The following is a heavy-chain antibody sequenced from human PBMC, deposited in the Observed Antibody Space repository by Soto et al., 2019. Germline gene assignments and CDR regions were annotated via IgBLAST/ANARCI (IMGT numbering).Heavy chain of an antibody. CDR1: GGTFSSYA. CDR3: ARTPIAVAGGYYYYGMDV. CDR2: INPNSGGT. V-gene: IGHV1-2*04. J-gene: IGHJ6*02. Sequence: ASVKVSCKTSGGTFSSYAISCVRQAPGQGLEWMGWINPNSGGTNYAQKFQGWVTMTRDTSISTAYMELSRLRSDDTAVYYCARTPIAVAGGYYYYGMDVWGQGTTVTVSS. D-gene: IGHD6-19*01.